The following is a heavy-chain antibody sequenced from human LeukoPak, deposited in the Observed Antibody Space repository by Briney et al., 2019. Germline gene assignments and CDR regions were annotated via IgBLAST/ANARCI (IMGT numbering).Heavy chain of an antibody. CDR3: ARGRARGVITTYYYYGMDV. Sequence: PGGSLRLSCAASGFTFGSYSMNWVRQAPGKGLEWVSFISSSSSTIYYADSVKGRFTISRDNAKNSLYLQMNSLRAEDTAVYYCARGRARGVITTYYYYGMDVWGQGTTVTVSS. J-gene: IGHJ6*02. CDR1: GFTFGSYS. D-gene: IGHD3-10*01. V-gene: IGHV3-48*04. CDR2: ISSSSSTI.